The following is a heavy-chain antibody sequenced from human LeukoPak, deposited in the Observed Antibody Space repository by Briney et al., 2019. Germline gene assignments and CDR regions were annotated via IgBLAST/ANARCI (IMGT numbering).Heavy chain of an antibody. Sequence: SETLSLTCTVSGGSISSYYWSWIRQPPGKGLEWIAYIYSSGNTNYNPSLKSRVTISEDTSKNQFSLKLGSVTAADTAVYYCARGDRRDGYRFDSWGQGTLVTVSP. D-gene: IGHD5-24*01. J-gene: IGHJ4*02. CDR3: ARGDRRDGYRFDS. CDR1: GGSISSYY. V-gene: IGHV4-59*01. CDR2: IYSSGNT.